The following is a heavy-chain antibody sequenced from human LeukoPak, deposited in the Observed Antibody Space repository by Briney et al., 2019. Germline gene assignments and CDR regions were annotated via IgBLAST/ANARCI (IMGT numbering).Heavy chain of an antibody. V-gene: IGHV4-59*11. Sequence: SETLSLTCAVSAASFSSHYWTWIRQSPGKGLEWIGYISYIGSTNYNPSLKSRVTISIDTSRNQFSLKLRSVTAADTAVYYCARDLVTVTKGFDIWGQGTMVSVCS. CDR1: AASFSSHY. CDR3: ARDLVTVTKGFDI. J-gene: IGHJ3*02. CDR2: ISYIGST. D-gene: IGHD4-17*01.